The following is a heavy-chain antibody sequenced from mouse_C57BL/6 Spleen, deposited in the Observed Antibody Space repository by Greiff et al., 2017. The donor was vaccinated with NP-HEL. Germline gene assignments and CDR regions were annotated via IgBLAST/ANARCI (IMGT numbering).Heavy chain of an antibody. Sequence: VQLQESGAELMKPGASVKLSCKASGYTFTGYWIEWVKQRPGHGLEWIGEILPGSGNTNYNEKFKGKATFTADTSSNTAYMQLSSLTTEDSAICYCAKEEVITTAMDYWGQGTSVTVSS. D-gene: IGHD2-4*01. CDR1: GYTFTGYW. V-gene: IGHV1-9*01. J-gene: IGHJ4*01. CDR3: AKEEVITTAMDY. CDR2: ILPGSGNT.